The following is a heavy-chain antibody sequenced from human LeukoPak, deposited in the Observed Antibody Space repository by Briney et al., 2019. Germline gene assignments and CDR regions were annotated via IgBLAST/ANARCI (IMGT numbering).Heavy chain of an antibody. D-gene: IGHD2-15*01. V-gene: IGHV1-18*01. Sequence: ASVKLSCKASGYTFTSYGISWVRQAPGQGLEWMGWISAYNGNTNYAQKLQGRVTMTTDTSTSTAYMELRSLSSDDTAVYYCASSYCSGGSCYSYWGQGTLVTVSS. CDR1: GYTFTSYG. J-gene: IGHJ4*02. CDR3: ASSYCSGGSCYSY. CDR2: ISAYNGNT.